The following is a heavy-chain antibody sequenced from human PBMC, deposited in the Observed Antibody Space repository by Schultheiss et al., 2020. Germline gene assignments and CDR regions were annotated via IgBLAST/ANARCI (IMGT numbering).Heavy chain of an antibody. CDR3: SGDYGSGSYRFDY. Sequence: SATMSLTCTVSGGSISSSTYYWGWIRQPAGKGLEWIGRIYTSGSTNYNPSLTSRVTISVDTSKNQFSLKLSSVTAADTAVYYCSGDYGSGSYRFDYWGRGTLSTVAS. CDR2: IYTSGST. D-gene: IGHD3-10*01. CDR1: GGSISSSTYY. V-gene: IGHV4-61*02. J-gene: IGHJ4*02.